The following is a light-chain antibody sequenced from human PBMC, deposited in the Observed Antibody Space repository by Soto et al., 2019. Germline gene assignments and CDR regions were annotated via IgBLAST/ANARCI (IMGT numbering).Light chain of an antibody. J-gene: IGKJ1*01. CDR3: QQYGSSPRT. Sequence: EIVLTQSPGTLSLSPGERATLSCRASQSVSSSYLAWYQQKPGQAHRLLIYGASSRATVLPDRFSGSGSGTDFTLTISRLEPEDFAVYYCQQYGSSPRTFGQGTKVEIK. V-gene: IGKV3-20*01. CDR2: GAS. CDR1: QSVSSSY.